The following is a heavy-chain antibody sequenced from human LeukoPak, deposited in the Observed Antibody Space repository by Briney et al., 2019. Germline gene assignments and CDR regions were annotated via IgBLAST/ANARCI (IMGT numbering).Heavy chain of an antibody. V-gene: IGHV3-23*01. CDR2: ISGSGGST. J-gene: IGHJ4*02. CDR3: ARVVAGLFDY. D-gene: IGHD6-19*01. Sequence: GGSLRLSCAASGFAFSSYAMSWVRQAPGKGLEWVSAISGSGGSTYYADSVKGRFTISRDNAKNSLYLQMNSLRAEDTAVYYCARVVAGLFDYWGQGTLVTVSS. CDR1: GFAFSSYA.